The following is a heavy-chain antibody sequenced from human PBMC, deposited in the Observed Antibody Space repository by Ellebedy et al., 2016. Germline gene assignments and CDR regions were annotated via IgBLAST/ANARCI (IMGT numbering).Heavy chain of an antibody. CDR2: AYYSGST. D-gene: IGHD3-3*01. J-gene: IGHJ4*02. CDR1: GGSISSASYY. CDR3: ARGGSTLFGVVDFDY. V-gene: IGHV4-39*07. Sequence: SETLSLXXTVSGGSISSASYYWGWIRQPPGKGLEWIGSAYYSGSTYYNPSLKSRVTMSIDTSKNQFSLKLSSVTSADTAVYYCARGGSTLFGVVDFDYWGQGALVTVSS.